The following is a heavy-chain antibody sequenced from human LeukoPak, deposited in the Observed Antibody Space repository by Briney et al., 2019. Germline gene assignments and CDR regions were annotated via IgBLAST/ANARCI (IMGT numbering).Heavy chain of an antibody. D-gene: IGHD3-22*01. V-gene: IGHV3-23*01. CDR3: AKYNYYDSSGYN. CDR2: ISGSGGST. CDR1: GFTFSSYA. J-gene: IGHJ4*02. Sequence: GGSLRLSCAASGFTFSSYAMSWVRQAPGKGLEWVSVISGSGGSTYYADSVKGRFTISRDNSKNTLYLQMNSLRAEDTAVYYCAKYNYYDSSGYNWGQGTLVTVSS.